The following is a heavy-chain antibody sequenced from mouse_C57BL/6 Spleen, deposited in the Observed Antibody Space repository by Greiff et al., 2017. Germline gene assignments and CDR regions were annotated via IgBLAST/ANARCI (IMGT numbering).Heavy chain of an antibody. CDR3: ARDYYGSSYESY. Sequence: QVQLQQSGAELVKPGASVKISCKASGYAFSSYWMNWVKQRPGKGLEWIGQIYPGDGDTNYNGKFKGKATLTADKSSSTAYMQLSSLTSEDSAVDFCARDYYGSSYESYWGQGTTLTVSS. V-gene: IGHV1-80*01. J-gene: IGHJ2*01. D-gene: IGHD1-1*01. CDR2: IYPGDGDT. CDR1: GYAFSSYW.